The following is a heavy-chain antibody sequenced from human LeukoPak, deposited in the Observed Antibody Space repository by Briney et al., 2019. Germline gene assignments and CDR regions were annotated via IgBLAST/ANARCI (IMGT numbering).Heavy chain of an antibody. V-gene: IGHV3-23*01. D-gene: IGHD7-27*01. CDR1: GFTFSSYA. CDR3: AKDRSWGCFDY. J-gene: IGHJ4*02. CDR2: IIGSGTST. Sequence: GGSLRLSCAASGFTFSSYAMSWVRQAPGKGLEWVSAIIGSGTSTYYADSVKGRFTISRDNSKNTLYLQMNSLRAEDTAVYYCAKDRSWGCFDYWGQGTLVTVSS.